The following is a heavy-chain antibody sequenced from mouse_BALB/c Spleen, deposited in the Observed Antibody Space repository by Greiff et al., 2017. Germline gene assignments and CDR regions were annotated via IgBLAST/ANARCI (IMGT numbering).Heavy chain of an antibody. V-gene: IGHV5-6-3*01. Sequence: EVQLQESGGGLVQPGGSLKLSCAASGFTFSSYGMSWVRQTPDKRLELVATINSNGGSTYYPDSVKGRFTISRDNAKNTLYLQMSSLKSEDTAMYYCARGFYYYGSSYDYFDYWGQGTTLTVSS. D-gene: IGHD1-1*01. CDR3: ARGFYYYGSSYDYFDY. CDR1: GFTFSSYG. J-gene: IGHJ2*01. CDR2: INSNGGST.